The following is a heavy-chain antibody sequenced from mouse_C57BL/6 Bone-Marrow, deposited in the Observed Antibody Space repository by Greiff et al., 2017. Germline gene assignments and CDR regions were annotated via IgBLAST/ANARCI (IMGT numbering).Heavy chain of an antibody. D-gene: IGHD4-1*01. Sequence: QVQLQQSGAELVRPGTSVKVSCKASGYAFTNYLISWVKQRPGQGLEWIGEISPGSGGTNYNEKFKGKSTLTADKASSTAYMQLSSLTSEDSAVYFCARTGHWYFDVWGTGTTVTVSS. CDR1: GYAFTNYL. V-gene: IGHV1-54*01. CDR3: ARTGHWYFDV. J-gene: IGHJ1*03. CDR2: ISPGSGGT.